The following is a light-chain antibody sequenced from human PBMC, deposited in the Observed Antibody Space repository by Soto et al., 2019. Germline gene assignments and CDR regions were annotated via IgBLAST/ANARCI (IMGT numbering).Light chain of an antibody. J-gene: IGKJ1*01. Sequence: DIQMTQFPSSLSASVGDRVTITCRASQTISTCLNWYQQKAGTAPKLLIYGASDLESGIPSRFSGSGSGTYFTLTISSLRPEDFAIYYCQQCLTTPRTFGQGTRVEI. CDR1: QTISTC. CDR3: QQCLTTPRT. V-gene: IGKV1-39*01. CDR2: GAS.